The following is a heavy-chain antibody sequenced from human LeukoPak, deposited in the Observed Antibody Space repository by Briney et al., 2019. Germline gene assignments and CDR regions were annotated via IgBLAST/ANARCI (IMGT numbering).Heavy chain of an antibody. J-gene: IGHJ4*02. CDR3: AKWDANKTSFYY. V-gene: IGHV4-59*02. CDR1: GDSVNGFY. D-gene: IGHD1-26*01. Sequence: SETLSLTCTVSGDSVNGFYWNWIRQPPGRGLEWIGFASSNGDTAYNSSLKSRLTMSVDTSKNQFSLRLSSVTAADTAVYYCAKWDANKTSFYYWGQGTLVTVSS. CDR2: ASSNGDT.